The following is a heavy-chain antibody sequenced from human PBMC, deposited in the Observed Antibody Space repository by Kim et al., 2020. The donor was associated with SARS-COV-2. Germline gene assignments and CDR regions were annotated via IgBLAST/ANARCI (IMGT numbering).Heavy chain of an antibody. Sequence: GGSLRLSCAASGFSFSSYAMSWVRQAPGKGLEWVSGISGSGGRIYYADSVKGRFTISRDNSKNTQYLQMNSLRAEDTAIYYCAKNSGYYATQFPLDYWGQGILVTVSS. CDR3: AKNSGYYATQFPLDY. CDR2: ISGSGGRI. J-gene: IGHJ4*02. V-gene: IGHV3-23*01. CDR1: GFSFSSYA. D-gene: IGHD5-12*01.